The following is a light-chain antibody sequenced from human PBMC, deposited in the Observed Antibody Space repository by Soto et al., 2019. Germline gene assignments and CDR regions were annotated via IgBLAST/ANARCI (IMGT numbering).Light chain of an antibody. V-gene: IGKV3-15*01. CDR3: QQYNNWPLT. CDR1: HRVSSY. J-gene: IGKJ4*01. CDR2: ATS. Sequence: EIVLPQSPATLSVSTGERATLSCRASHRVSSYLAWYQQKPGQAPRLLIYATSTRATGIPARFSGSGSGTEFTLTISSLQSEDFAVYYCQQYNNWPLTFGGGTKVDIK.